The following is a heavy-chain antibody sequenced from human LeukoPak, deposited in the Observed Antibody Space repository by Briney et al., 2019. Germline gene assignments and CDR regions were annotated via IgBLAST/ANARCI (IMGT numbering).Heavy chain of an antibody. D-gene: IGHD6-13*01. CDR2: INHSGST. V-gene: IGHV4-34*01. CDR1: GGSFSGYY. CDR3: ASMGIAAAGTRFDY. J-gene: IGHJ4*02. Sequence: SETLSLTCAVYGGSFSGYYWSWIRQPPGKGLXXXGEINHSGSTNYNPSLKSRVTISVDTSKNQFSLKLSSVTAADTAVYYCASMGIAAAGTRFDYWGQGTLVTVSS.